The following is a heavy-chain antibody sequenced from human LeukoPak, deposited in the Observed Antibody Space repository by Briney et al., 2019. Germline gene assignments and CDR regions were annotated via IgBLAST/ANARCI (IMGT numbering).Heavy chain of an antibody. CDR3: TYSGSYYPDY. Sequence: SETLSLTCAVYGGSFSGYYWSWIRQPPGKGLEWIGEINHSGSTNYNPSLKSRVTISADTSKNQFSLKLSSVTAADTAVYYCTYSGSYYPDYWGQGTLVTVSS. CDR2: INHSGST. J-gene: IGHJ4*02. D-gene: IGHD1-26*01. V-gene: IGHV4-34*01. CDR1: GGSFSGYY.